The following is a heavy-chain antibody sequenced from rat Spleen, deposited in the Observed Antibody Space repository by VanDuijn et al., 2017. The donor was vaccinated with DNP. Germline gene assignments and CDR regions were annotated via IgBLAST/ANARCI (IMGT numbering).Heavy chain of an antibody. CDR1: GFSLISYG. D-gene: IGHD1-2*01. CDR3: AARYSSSWFAY. CDR2: ITSSGGSI. V-gene: IGHV5-31*01. Sequence: VQLKESGPGLVQPSQTLSLTCTVSGFSLISYGVSWVRQPPGRGLEWVASITSSGGSIYYPDSVKGRFTISRDDAKNTLYLQMNSLRSEDTATYYCAARYSSSWFAYWGQGTLVTVSS. J-gene: IGHJ3*01.